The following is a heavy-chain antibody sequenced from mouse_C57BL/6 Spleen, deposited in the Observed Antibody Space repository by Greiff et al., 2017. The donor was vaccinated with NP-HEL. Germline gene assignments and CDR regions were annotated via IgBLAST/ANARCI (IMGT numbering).Heavy chain of an antibody. CDR3: AGPRGYLFDY. D-gene: IGHD2-2*01. V-gene: IGHV5-17*01. Sequence: EVNVVESGGGLVKPGGSLKLSCAASGFTFSDYGMHWVRQAPEKGLEWVAYISSGSSTIYYADTVKGRFTISRDNAKNTLFQHMTSLRSEDRAVYYCAGPRGYLFDYWGKGTTLTVSS. J-gene: IGHJ2*01. CDR1: GFTFSDYG. CDR2: ISSGSSTI.